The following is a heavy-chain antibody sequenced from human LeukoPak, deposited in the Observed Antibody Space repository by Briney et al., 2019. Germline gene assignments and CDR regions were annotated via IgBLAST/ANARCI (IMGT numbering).Heavy chain of an antibody. CDR3: ANPGGYYDSSGHDYVDP. Sequence: GGSLRLSCAASGFTLSTYVMSWVRQAPGKGLEWVSAISASGGSTYYADSVKGRFTISRDNSKNTLYLQMNSLRAKDTAVYYCANPGGYYDSSGHDYVDPWGQGTLVTVSS. CDR2: ISASGGST. CDR1: GFTLSTYV. J-gene: IGHJ5*02. D-gene: IGHD3-22*01. V-gene: IGHV3-23*01.